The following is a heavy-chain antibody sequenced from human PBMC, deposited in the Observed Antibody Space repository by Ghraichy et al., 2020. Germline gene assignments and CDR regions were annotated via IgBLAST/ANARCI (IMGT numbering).Heavy chain of an antibody. CDR1: GGSFSGYY. D-gene: IGHD3-22*01. J-gene: IGHJ4*02. V-gene: IGHV4-34*01. Sequence: SQTLSLTCAVYGGSFSGYYWSWIRQPPGKGLEWIGEINHSGSTDYNPSLKSRVTISVDTSKNQFSLKLSSVTAADTAVYYCASSPLLYSDYYDSSGTFDYWGQGTLVTVSS. CDR3: ASSPLLYSDYYDSSGTFDY. CDR2: INHSGST.